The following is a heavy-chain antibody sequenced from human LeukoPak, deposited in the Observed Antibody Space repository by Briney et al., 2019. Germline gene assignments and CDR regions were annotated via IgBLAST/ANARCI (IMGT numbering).Heavy chain of an antibody. V-gene: IGHV5-51*01. CDR2: IYPGDSDT. CDR1: GYSFTSYW. J-gene: IGHJ4*02. D-gene: IGHD6-19*01. Sequence: PGESLKISCKGSGYSFTSYWIGWVRQMPGKGLEWMGIIYPGDSDTRYSPSFQGQVTISADKSISTAYLQWSSLKASDTAMYYCARQSLSSGWSGDFDYWGQGTLVTVSS. CDR3: ARQSLSSGWSGDFDY.